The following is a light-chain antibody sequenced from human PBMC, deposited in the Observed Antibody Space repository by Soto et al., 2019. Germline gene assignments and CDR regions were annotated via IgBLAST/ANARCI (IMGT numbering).Light chain of an antibody. Sequence: EIVLAQSPATLSLSPGERATLSCRASQSVSIYLAWYQQKPGQAPRLLIYDASNRATGIPARFSGSGSGTDFTLTISSLEPEDFATYYCQQYSTYSTFGQGTKVDIK. V-gene: IGKV3-11*01. J-gene: IGKJ1*01. CDR2: DAS. CDR1: QSVSIY. CDR3: QQYSTYST.